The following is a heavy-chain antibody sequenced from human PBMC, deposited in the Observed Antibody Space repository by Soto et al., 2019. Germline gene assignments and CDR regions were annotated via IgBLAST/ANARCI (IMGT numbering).Heavy chain of an antibody. Sequence: PSETLSLTCTVSGGSINNRSFYCGWSRQPPGKRLEWIGSIYYSGSAYYNPSLKSRLTISVDTSKNQFSLNLSSVTAADTAVYFCARRPLVRGIIPYYFDSWGQGTLVTVSS. D-gene: IGHD3-10*01. CDR3: ARRPLVRGIIPYYFDS. CDR2: IYYSGSA. J-gene: IGHJ4*02. V-gene: IGHV4-39*01. CDR1: GGSINNRSFY.